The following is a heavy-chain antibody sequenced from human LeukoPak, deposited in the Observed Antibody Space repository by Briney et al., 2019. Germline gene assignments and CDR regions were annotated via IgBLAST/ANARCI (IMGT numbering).Heavy chain of an antibody. CDR1: GESFSDYY. CDR2: INHSGNS. J-gene: IGHJ3*02. CDR3: EMFTAIVGDALDI. D-gene: IGHD1-26*01. Sequence: SETLSLICAVYGESFSDYYFTWIRQPPGKGLEWIGDINHSGNSSYNKSLRSRVTISLDTSKKQVSLKLSSVTAADTAVYYCEMFTAIVGDALDIWGQGTVVTVSS. V-gene: IGHV4-34*01.